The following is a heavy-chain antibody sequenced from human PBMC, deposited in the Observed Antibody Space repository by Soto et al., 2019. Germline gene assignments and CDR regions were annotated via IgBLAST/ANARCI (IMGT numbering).Heavy chain of an antibody. CDR1: GFTFSSYA. V-gene: IGHV3-23*01. J-gene: IGHJ4*02. Sequence: GGSLKLSCAASGFTFSSYAMSWGRQAPGKGLEWVSAISGSGGSTYYADSVKGRFTISRDNSKNTLYLQMNSLRAEDTAVYYCAKDGLYSSSTSCYLGFDYWGQGTLVTVSS. D-gene: IGHD2-2*01. CDR2: ISGSGGST. CDR3: AKDGLYSSSTSCYLGFDY.